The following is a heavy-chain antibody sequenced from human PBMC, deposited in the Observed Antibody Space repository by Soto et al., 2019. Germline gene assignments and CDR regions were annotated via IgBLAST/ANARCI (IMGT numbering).Heavy chain of an antibody. D-gene: IGHD3-22*01. V-gene: IGHV4-38-2*01. Sequence: SETLSLTCAVSGYSISRGYYWGWIWQPPGKGLEWIGSIYHSGSTYYNPSLKSRVTISVDTSKNQFSLKLSSVSAADTAVHSCARVIYFYGSRRYQYYTNYWAQPTLVTVCS. J-gene: IGHJ4*02. CDR2: IYHSGST. CDR1: GYSISRGYY. CDR3: ARVIYFYGSRRYQYYTNY.